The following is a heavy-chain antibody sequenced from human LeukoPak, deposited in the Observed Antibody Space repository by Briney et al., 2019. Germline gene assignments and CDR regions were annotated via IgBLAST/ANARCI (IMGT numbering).Heavy chain of an antibody. J-gene: IGHJ4*02. CDR3: AKDPYDSSGYFHY. CDR2: IWYDGSNK. CDR1: GFTFSSYG. D-gene: IGHD3-22*01. Sequence: GGSLRLSCEASGFTFSSYGMHWVRQAPGKGLEWVAVIWYDGSNKDYGDSVKGRFTISRDNSKNTLYLQMNSLRAEDTAVYYCAKDPYDSSGYFHYWGQGTLVTVSS. V-gene: IGHV3-33*06.